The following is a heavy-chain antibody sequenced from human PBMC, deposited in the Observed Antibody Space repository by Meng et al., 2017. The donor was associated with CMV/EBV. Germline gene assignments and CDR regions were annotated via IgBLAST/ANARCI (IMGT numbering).Heavy chain of an antibody. CDR3: ARGTTVGATYAVDY. Sequence: CAVYGGSFSGYYWSWIRQHPGKGLEWIGYIYYSGSTYYNPSLKSRVTISVDTSKNQFSLKLSSVTAADTAVYYCARGTTVGATYAVDYWGQGTLVTVSS. V-gene: IGHV4-31*11. J-gene: IGHJ4*02. D-gene: IGHD1-26*01. CDR2: IYYSGST. CDR1: GGSFSGYY.